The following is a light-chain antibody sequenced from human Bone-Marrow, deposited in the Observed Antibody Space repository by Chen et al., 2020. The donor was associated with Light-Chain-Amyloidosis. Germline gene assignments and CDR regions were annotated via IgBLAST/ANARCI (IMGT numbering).Light chain of an antibody. J-gene: IGLJ1*01. V-gene: IGLV2-14*03. Sequence: QSALTQPPSVSGSPGQSITLSCTGTSSDVGGYIYVSWYQQHPGKAPRVIIYDVSNRSSGVSNRFGCSKAGHTTYMTSAVLQTEDEADFYCSSYTSENNDEVFGTGTRVTVL. CDR1: SSDVGGYIY. CDR2: DVS. CDR3: SSYTSENNDEV.